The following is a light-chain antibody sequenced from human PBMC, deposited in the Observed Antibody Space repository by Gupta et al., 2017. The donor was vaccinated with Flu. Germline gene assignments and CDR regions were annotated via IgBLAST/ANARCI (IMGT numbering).Light chain of an antibody. CDR3: TQRTQLGVT. J-gene: IGKJ4*01. CDR1: QSLLHSDGKTY. Sequence: DIVMTQTPLSLSVTTGQPPSISCQSSQSLLHSDGKTYLYWYLQKPGQPPQRLIDEGSNRGSGGPDRFSGRGSGTDFTLKIRRVEADDVGVDYCTQRTQLGVTCGGGTKVEIK. V-gene: IGKV2D-29*01. CDR2: EGS.